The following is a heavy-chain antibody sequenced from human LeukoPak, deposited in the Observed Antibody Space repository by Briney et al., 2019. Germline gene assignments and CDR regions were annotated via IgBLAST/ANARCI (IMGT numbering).Heavy chain of an antibody. CDR1: GGSISSSNW. V-gene: IGHV4-4*02. CDR3: ARGDNYVFDV. J-gene: IGHJ2*01. D-gene: IGHD5-24*01. Sequence: SGTLSLTCVVSGGSISSSNWWSWVRQPPEKGLEWIGEISHDGSTNYNPSLKSRVTISVDKSNNHFSLKLTSVTAADTAMYYCARGDNYVFDVWGRGTLVTVSS. CDR2: ISHDGST.